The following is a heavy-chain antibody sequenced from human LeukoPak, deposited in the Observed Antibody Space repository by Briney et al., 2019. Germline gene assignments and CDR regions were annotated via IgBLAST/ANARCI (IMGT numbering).Heavy chain of an antibody. V-gene: IGHV3-7*01. CDR3: ARSSSEPLVRRGGDDY. D-gene: IGHD6-13*01. J-gene: IGHJ4*02. CDR1: GFTFSSYW. CDR2: IKQDGSEK. Sequence: GGSLRLSCAASGFTFSSYWMSWVRQAPGKGLEWVANIKQDGSEKYYVDSVKGRFTISRDNAKNSLYLQMNSLRAEDTAVYYCARSSSEPLVRRGGDDYWGQGTLVTVSS.